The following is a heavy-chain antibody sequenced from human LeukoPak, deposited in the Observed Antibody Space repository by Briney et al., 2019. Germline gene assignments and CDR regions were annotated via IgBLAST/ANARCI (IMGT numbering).Heavy chain of an antibody. V-gene: IGHV1-46*01. CDR2: INPSGGST. CDR1: GYTFTSYY. J-gene: IGHJ6*02. CDR3: ARALVYDFRYYYYGMDV. D-gene: IGHD3-3*01. Sequence: ASVKVSCKASGYTFTSYYMHWVRQAPGQGLEWMGIINPSGGSTSYAQKFQGRVTMTRDMSTSTVYMELSSLRSEDTAVYYCARALVYDFRYYYYGMDVWGQGTTVTVSS.